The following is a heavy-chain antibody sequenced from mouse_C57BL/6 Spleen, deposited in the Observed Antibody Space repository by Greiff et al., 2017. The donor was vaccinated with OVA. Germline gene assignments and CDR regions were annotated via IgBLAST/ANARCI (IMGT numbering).Heavy chain of an antibody. CDR3: TTGLLRFAY. D-gene: IGHD2-3*01. V-gene: IGHV14-4*01. CDR2: IDPENGDT. J-gene: IGHJ3*01. CDR1: GFNIKDDY. Sequence: EVMLVESGAELVRPGASVKLSCTASGFNIKDDYMHWVKQRPEQGLEWIGWIDPENGDTEYASKFQGKATITADTSSNTAYLQLSSLTSEDTAVYYCTTGLLRFAYWGQGTLVTVSA.